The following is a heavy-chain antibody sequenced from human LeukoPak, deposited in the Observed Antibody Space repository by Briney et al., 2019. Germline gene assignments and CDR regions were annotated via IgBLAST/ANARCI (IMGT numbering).Heavy chain of an antibody. J-gene: IGHJ4*02. Sequence: PGGSLRLSCAAYGLKFNSYALSCVRHAPGKGLECVSGISGIGGATKYADSVEGRFTISRDNAKNTLFLQMSSLRAEDTAIYYCAKGIESSETYYTSFDSWGQGTLVTVSS. CDR3: AKGIESSETYYTSFDS. CDR1: GLKFNSYA. V-gene: IGHV3-23*01. CDR2: ISGIGGAT. D-gene: IGHD1-26*01.